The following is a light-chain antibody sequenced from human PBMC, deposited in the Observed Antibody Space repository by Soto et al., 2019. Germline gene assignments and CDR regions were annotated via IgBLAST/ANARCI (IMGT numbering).Light chain of an antibody. J-gene: IGKJ2*01. CDR3: QQYGSSPPYA. V-gene: IGKV3-20*01. CDR1: QSLSSSY. Sequence: EIVLTQSPGTLSLSPGERATLSCRASQSLSSSYLAWYQQKPGQAPRLLIYGASNRATGIPHRFSGSGSGTDFTLTISRLEPEDFAVYYCQQYGSSPPYAFGQGTKLEIK. CDR2: GAS.